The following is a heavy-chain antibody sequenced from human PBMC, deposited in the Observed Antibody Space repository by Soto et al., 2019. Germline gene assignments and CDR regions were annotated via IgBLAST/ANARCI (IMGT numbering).Heavy chain of an antibody. V-gene: IGHV3-48*02. Sequence: EVQLVESGGGLVQPGGSLRLSCAVSGLTFTTYNFNWVRQAPGKGLEWISFINPGSVTRHYADSVKGRFTISRDNSKDTLYLQMNSLKNAATAVYFFLKTWEGNGYGHFFRGQGTLVTVSS. J-gene: IGHJ4*02. CDR3: LKTWEGNGYGHFF. CDR2: INPGSVTR. D-gene: IGHD3-3*02. CDR1: GLTFTTYN.